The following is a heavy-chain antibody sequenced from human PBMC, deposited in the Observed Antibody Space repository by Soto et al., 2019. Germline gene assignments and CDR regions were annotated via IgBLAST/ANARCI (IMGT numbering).Heavy chain of an antibody. D-gene: IGHD3-10*01. J-gene: IGHJ5*02. CDR2: MNPNSGNT. CDR3: ARGRGYYYGSGSFALDP. Sequence: GASVKVSCKASGYTFTSYDINWVRQATGQGLEWMGWMNPNSGNTGYAQKFQGRVTMTRNTSISTAYMELSSLRSEDTAVYYCARGRGYYYGSGSFALDPWGQGTLVTVSS. CDR1: GYTFTSYD. V-gene: IGHV1-8*01.